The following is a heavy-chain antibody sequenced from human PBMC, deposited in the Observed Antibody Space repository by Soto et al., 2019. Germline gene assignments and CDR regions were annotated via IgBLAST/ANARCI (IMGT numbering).Heavy chain of an antibody. Sequence: EVQLVPSGAEVKKPGESLKISCKASGYDFTSHWIGWVRQMPGKGLECMGIIYPGDSDTTYSPSFQGQVTISADKSVNTAYLHWSSLKASDTAIYYCARRGVCGAGGCYSLDFWGQGTQVTVSS. V-gene: IGHV5-51*03. CDR1: GYDFTSHW. D-gene: IGHD2-15*01. J-gene: IGHJ4*02. CDR3: ARRGVCGAGGCYSLDF. CDR2: IYPGDSDT.